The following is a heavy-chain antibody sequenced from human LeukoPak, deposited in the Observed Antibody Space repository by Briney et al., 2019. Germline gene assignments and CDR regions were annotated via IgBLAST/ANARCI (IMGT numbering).Heavy chain of an antibody. D-gene: IGHD1-26*01. CDR3: ARNILRTTTLDY. J-gene: IGHJ4*02. V-gene: IGHV1-3*01. CDR1: GYTFTSYA. Sequence: GASVKVSCKASGYTFTSYAMYWVRQAPGQGLEWMGWISAGNGDTQYSQKFQGRVTIARDTSATTAYMELSSLRSEDTAVYYCARNILRTTTLDYWGQGTLVTVSS. CDR2: ISAGNGDT.